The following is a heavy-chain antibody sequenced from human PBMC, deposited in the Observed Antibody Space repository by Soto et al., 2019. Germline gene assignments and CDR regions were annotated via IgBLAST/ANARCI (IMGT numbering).Heavy chain of an antibody. CDR3: ARGLPPSLLRYFDLSPAPYYMDV. CDR1: GGSISSGYYY. Sequence: SEALSLTCPVSGGSISSGYYYWSWIRQPPGKGLEWIGYIYYSGSTYYNPSLKSRVTISVDTSKNQFSLKLSSVTAADTAVYYCARGLPPSLLRYFDLSPAPYYMDVWGKGTTVTVSS. D-gene: IGHD3-9*01. CDR2: IYYSGST. J-gene: IGHJ6*03. V-gene: IGHV4-30-4*01.